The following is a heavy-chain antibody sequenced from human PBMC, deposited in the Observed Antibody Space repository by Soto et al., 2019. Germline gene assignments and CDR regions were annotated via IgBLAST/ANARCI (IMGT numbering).Heavy chain of an antibody. CDR3: ARIPTFYGILDGSDET. V-gene: IGHV4-31*03. CDR2: IYASGRT. Sequence: QMQLQESGPGLVKPSETLSLTCTVSGGSISSGDYYWTWVRQHPGKGLEWIGYIYASGRTYYTPSLKSRVSISVDTSKNQFSLKLSSVAAADTAVYYCARIPTFYGILDGSDETWGQGILVTVSS. D-gene: IGHD3-9*01. J-gene: IGHJ4*02. CDR1: GGSISSGDYY.